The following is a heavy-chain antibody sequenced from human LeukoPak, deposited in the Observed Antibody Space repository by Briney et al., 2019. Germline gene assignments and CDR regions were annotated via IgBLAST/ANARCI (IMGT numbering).Heavy chain of an antibody. V-gene: IGHV3-21*01. J-gene: IGHJ3*02. D-gene: IGHD3-10*01. CDR3: ARDMVRGVIPPRDAFDI. CDR1: GFSFSSYT. Sequence: GSLRLSCAASGFSFSSYTMNWVRQAPGKGLEWVSIISSSSSYIYYADSVKGRFTISRDNAKNALYLQMNSLRVEDTAVYYCARDMVRGVIPPRDAFDIWGQGTMVTVSS. CDR2: ISSSSSYI.